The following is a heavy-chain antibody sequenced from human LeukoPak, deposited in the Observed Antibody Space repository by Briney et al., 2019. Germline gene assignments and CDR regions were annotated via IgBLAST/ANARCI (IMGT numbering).Heavy chain of an antibody. V-gene: IGHV4-59*01. CDR1: ADSISAYS. D-gene: IGHD2-2*01. J-gene: IGHJ3*02. Sequence: PSETLSLTCTVSADSISAYSWFYIRQPPGKGLEWIGNISYSGSTKYNPSLKSRVTISLDTSKNQFSLKLSSVTAADTAVYYCVRGYQLLPDSFDIWGQGTMVTVSS. CDR2: ISYSGST. CDR3: VRGYQLLPDSFDI.